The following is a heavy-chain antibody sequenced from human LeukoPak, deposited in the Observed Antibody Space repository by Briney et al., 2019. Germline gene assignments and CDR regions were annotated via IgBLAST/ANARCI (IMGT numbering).Heavy chain of an antibody. CDR3: ARGHYDVLAASYKWTPDY. Sequence: GGSLRLSCAASGFTFNTFNMNWVRQAPGKGLEWVSSITSDGDYIYYADSVKGRFTTSRDNAKNSLCLQLNSLRVEDTAVYYCARGHYDVLAASYKWTPDYWGQGTLVTVSS. V-gene: IGHV3-21*01. J-gene: IGHJ4*02. D-gene: IGHD3-9*01. CDR1: GFTFNTFN. CDR2: ITSDGDYI.